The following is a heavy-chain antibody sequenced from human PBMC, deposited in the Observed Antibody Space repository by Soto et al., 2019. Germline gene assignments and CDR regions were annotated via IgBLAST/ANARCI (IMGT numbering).Heavy chain of an antibody. CDR1: GFMFKSHA. CDR2: ISGGGSST. V-gene: IGHV3-23*01. Sequence: PGGSLRLSCAASGFMFKSHAMTWVRQAPGKGLEWVPAISGGGSSTYYADSVKGRFTISRDNSKNTLYLQMNNLTAEDTAVYFCAKAKTYIAVALPNDYWGQGTLVTVSS. J-gene: IGHJ4*02. CDR3: AKAKTYIAVALPNDY. D-gene: IGHD6-19*01.